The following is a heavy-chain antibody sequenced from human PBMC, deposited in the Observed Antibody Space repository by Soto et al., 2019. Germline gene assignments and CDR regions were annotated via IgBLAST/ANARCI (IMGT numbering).Heavy chain of an antibody. CDR2: IKSKTDGGTT. CDR1: GFTFSNAW. V-gene: IGHV3-15*01. J-gene: IGHJ4*02. D-gene: IGHD3-22*01. Sequence: EVQLVESGGGLVKPGGSLRLSCAASGFTFSNAWMSWVRQAPGKGLEWVGRIKSKTDGGTTDYAAPVKGRFTISRDDSKNTLYLQMNSLKTEDTAVYYCTTSHYYDSSGYVSPIDYWGQGTLVTVSS. CDR3: TTSHYYDSSGYVSPIDY.